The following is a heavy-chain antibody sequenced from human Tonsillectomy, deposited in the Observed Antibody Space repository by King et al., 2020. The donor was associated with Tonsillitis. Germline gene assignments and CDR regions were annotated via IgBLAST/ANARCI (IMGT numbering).Heavy chain of an antibody. CDR2: ITPIFDAT. J-gene: IGHJ4*02. D-gene: IGHD2-15*01. CDR1: EGTFSKST. CDR3: ARGSRGYFDL. V-gene: IGHV1-69*01. Sequence: GQLVQSGAEVKKPGSSVKVSCTSSEGTFSKSTFSWVRQAPGQGLEWMGGITPIFDATKYVQKFQARLTITADESTNTAFMDLGSLRSEDTAVYYCARGSRGYFDLWGQGTLVTVSS.